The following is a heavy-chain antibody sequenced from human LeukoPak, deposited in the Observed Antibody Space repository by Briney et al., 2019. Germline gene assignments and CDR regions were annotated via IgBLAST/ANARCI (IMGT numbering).Heavy chain of an antibody. CDR2: IYTSGST. CDR1: GGSISSYY. V-gene: IGHV4-4*07. CDR3: ARDGDDILTGYYHC. Sequence: SETLSLTCTVSGGSISSYYWSWIRQPAGKGLEWIGHIYTSGSTNYNPSLKSRVTMSVDTSKNQFSLKLSSVTAADTAVYYCARDGDDILTGYYHCWGQGTLVTVSS. D-gene: IGHD3-9*01. J-gene: IGHJ4*02.